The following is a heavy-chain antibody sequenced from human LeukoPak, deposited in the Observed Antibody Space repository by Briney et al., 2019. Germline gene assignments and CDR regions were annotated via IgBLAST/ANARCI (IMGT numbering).Heavy chain of an antibody. CDR3: ARDPHAKYYFDY. CDR2: ISAYNGNT. J-gene: IGHJ4*02. CDR1: GYTFTSYG. V-gene: IGHV1-18*01. Sequence: ASVEVSCKASGYTFTSYGISWVRQAPGQGLEWMGWISAYNGNTNYAQKLQGRVTMTTDTSTSTAYMELRSLRSDDTAVYYCARDPHAKYYFDYWGQGTLVTVSS.